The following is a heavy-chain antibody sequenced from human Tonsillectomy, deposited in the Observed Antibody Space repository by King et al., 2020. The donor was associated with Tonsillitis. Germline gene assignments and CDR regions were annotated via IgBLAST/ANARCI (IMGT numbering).Heavy chain of an antibody. CDR3: APTPLVKKTVTTNVQRGYFYAMDV. Sequence: TLKESGPALVKPTQTLTLTCTFSGFSLSISGMCVSWIRQPPGKALEWLARIDWDDDKYYNTSLKTRLTISKDTSKNQVVLTMTNMDPVDTATYYCAPTPLVKKTVTTNVQRGYFYAMDVWGQGTTVTVSS. CDR1: GFSLSISGMC. D-gene: IGHD4-17*01. CDR2: IDWDDDK. V-gene: IGHV2-70*11. J-gene: IGHJ6*02.